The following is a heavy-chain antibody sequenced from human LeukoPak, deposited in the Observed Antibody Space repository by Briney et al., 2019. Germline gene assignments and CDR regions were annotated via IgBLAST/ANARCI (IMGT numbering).Heavy chain of an antibody. D-gene: IGHD3-10*01. CDR2: IYYSGST. CDR3: ARGVVRRGYYYGSGFDY. J-gene: IGHJ4*02. V-gene: IGHV4-59*01. Sequence: SETLSLTCTVSGGSISSYYWSWIRQPPGKGLEWIGYIYYSGSTNYNPSLKSRVTISVDTSKNQFSLKLSSVTAADTAVYYCARGVVRRGYYYGSGFDYWGQGTLVTVSS. CDR1: GGSISSYY.